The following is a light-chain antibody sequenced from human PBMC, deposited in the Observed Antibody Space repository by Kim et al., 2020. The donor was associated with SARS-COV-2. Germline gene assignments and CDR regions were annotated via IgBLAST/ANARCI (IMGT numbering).Light chain of an antibody. Sequence: TITTASTASPSDRGPGYGAPWYQQLTGTAPYLLIYANTNRPSGVPSRFSGSKSGTSVSLAITGLQAEDEADYYCQSYDSSLSGWVFGGGTKLTVL. J-gene: IGLJ3*02. CDR1: PSDRGPGYG. CDR3: QSYDSSLSGWV. V-gene: IGLV1-40*01. CDR2: ANT.